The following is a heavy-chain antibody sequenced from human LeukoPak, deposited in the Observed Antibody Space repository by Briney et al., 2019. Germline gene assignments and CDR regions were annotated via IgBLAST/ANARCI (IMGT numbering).Heavy chain of an antibody. V-gene: IGHV4-59*08. J-gene: IGHJ4*02. Sequence: SETLSLTCTVSGGSISSYYWSWIRQPPGKGLEWIGYIYYSGSTNYNPSLKSRVTISVDTSKNQFSLKLSSVTAADTAVYYCARRGYSSGPYYIDYWGQGTLVTVSS. CDR3: ARRGYSSGPYYIDY. D-gene: IGHD6-19*01. CDR2: IYYSGST. CDR1: GGSISSYY.